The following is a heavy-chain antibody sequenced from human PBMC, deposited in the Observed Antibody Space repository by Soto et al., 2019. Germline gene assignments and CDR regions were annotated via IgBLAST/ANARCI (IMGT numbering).Heavy chain of an antibody. CDR2: FDPEDGET. V-gene: IGHV1-24*01. J-gene: IGHJ2*01. CDR3: ETGYQAVAVHFGWYFDL. D-gene: IGHD6-19*01. CDR1: GYTLTELS. Sequence: ASVKVSCKVSGYTLTELSMHWVRQAPGKGLEWMGGFDPEDGETIYAQKFQGRVTMTEDTSTDTAYMELSSLRSEDTAVYYCETGYQAVAVHFGWYFDLWGRGTLVTVSS.